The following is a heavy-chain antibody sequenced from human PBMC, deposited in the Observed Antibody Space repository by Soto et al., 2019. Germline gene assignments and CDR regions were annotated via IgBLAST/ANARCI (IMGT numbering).Heavy chain of an antibody. CDR2: IYWDDDK. CDR1: GFSLTTYGVG. CDR3: AHMLTLNSDWNYGRFDY. V-gene: IGHV2-5*02. Sequence: QITLKESGPTVVKPTQTLTLTCTFSGFSLTTYGVGVGWVRQPPEKALEWLALIYWDDDKRYSPSLKTRLTITKDTSKNHVVLTMTNMDPVDTATYYCAHMLTLNSDWNYGRFDYWGQGTLVTVSS. D-gene: IGHD1-7*01. J-gene: IGHJ4*02.